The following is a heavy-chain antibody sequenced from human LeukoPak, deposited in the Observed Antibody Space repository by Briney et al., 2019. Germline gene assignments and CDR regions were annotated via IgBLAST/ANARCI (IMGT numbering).Heavy chain of an antibody. D-gene: IGHD6-19*01. V-gene: IGHV3-48*01. J-gene: IGHJ4*02. CDR2: ISSSSSTI. CDR1: GFTFSSYS. CDR3: ASHSSGWYDYFDY. Sequence: GGSLRLSCAASGFTFSSYSMNWVRQAPGKGLEWVSYISSSSSTIYYADSVKGRFTISRDNAKNSLYLQMNSLRAEDTAVYYCASHSSGWYDYFDYWGQGTLVTVSS.